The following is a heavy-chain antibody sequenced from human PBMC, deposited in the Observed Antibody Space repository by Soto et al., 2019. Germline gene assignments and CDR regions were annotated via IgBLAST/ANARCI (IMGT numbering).Heavy chain of an antibody. J-gene: IGHJ6*02. CDR3: ARAIRYYYCYGMDV. CDR2: IYHSGST. V-gene: IGHV4-4*02. CDR1: GVSISSSNC. Sequence: AETLSLTCAVSGVSISSSNCWSFVRQPPGKGLEWIGEIYHSGSTNYNPSLKSRVTISVDKSKNQFSLKLSSVTAADTAVYYCARAIRYYYCYGMDVWGQGTTVTVSS.